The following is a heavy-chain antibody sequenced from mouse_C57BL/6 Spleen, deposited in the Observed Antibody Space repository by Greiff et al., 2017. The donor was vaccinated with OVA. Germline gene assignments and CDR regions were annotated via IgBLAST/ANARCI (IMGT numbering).Heavy chain of an antibody. Sequence: DVKLVESGGGLVKPGGSLKLSCAASGFTFSSYAMSWVRQTPEKRLEWVATISDGGSYTYYPDNVKGRFTISRDNAKNNLYLQMSHLKSEDTAMYYCASLYGYDYFDYWGQGTTLTVSS. CDR2: ISDGGSYT. D-gene: IGHD2-2*01. CDR1: GFTFSSYA. V-gene: IGHV5-4*03. J-gene: IGHJ2*01. CDR3: ASLYGYDYFDY.